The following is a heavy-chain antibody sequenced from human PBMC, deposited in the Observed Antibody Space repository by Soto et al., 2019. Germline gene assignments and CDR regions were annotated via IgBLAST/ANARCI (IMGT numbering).Heavy chain of an antibody. V-gene: IGHV1-69*02. J-gene: IGHJ4*02. CDR3: ALLGGYCSGGSCDFDY. CDR2: IIPILGIA. D-gene: IGHD2-15*01. CDR1: GGTFSSYT. Sequence: SVKVSCKASGGTFSSYTISWVRQAPGQGLEWMGRIIPILGIANYAQKFQGRVTITADKSTSTAYMELSSLRSDDTAVYYCALLGGYCSGGSCDFDYWGQGTLVTVSS.